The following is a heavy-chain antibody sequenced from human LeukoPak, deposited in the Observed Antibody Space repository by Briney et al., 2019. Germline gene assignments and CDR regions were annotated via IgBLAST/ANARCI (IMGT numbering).Heavy chain of an antibody. J-gene: IGHJ4*02. CDR2: ISTSGST. Sequence: SQTLSLTCTVSGGSISSGNYHWSWLRQPAGKGLEWIGRISTSGSTNYNPSLKSRVTISVDTSKNQFSLKLSSVTAADTAVYYCAREPLYYYDNSPYRADWGQGTLVTVSS. D-gene: IGHD3-22*01. CDR1: GGSISSGNYH. V-gene: IGHV4-61*02. CDR3: AREPLYYYDNSPYRAD.